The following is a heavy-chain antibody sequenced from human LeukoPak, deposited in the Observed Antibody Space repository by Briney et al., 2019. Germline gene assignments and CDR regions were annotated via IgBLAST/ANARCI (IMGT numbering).Heavy chain of an antibody. Sequence: SETLSLTCTVSGGSISSYYWSWIRQPPGKGLEWIGYIYYSGSTNYNPSLKSRVTISVDTSKNQFSLKLSSVTAADTAVYYCAREYISDYGGNSGFDYWGQGTLVTVSS. D-gene: IGHD4-23*01. CDR2: IYYSGST. CDR1: GGSISSYY. J-gene: IGHJ4*02. V-gene: IGHV4-59*12. CDR3: AREYISDYGGNSGFDY.